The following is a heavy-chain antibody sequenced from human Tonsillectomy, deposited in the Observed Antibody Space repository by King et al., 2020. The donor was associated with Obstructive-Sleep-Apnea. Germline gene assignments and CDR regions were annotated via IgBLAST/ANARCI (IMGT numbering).Heavy chain of an antibody. CDR3: ARDRDVYYYDTSGAKYGMDV. D-gene: IGHD3-22*01. CDR1: GYSISGGYY. Sequence: QLQESGPGLLKPSETLSLTCTVSGYSISGGYYWGWIRRPPGKGLVWIGSIHHSGCANYKPSLKSRATISIDTSKNQFPLRLSSVTAADTAVYYCARDRDVYYYDTSGAKYGMDVWGQGTTVTVSS. V-gene: IGHV4-38-2*02. CDR2: IHHSGCA. J-gene: IGHJ6*02.